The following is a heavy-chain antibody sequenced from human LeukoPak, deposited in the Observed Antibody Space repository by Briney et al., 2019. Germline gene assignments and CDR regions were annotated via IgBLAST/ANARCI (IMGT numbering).Heavy chain of an antibody. CDR1: GFTFSSYA. V-gene: IGHV3-23*01. D-gene: IGHD3-22*01. CDR2: ITASGATT. J-gene: IGHJ4*02. Sequence: PGGSLRLSCAASGFTFSSYAMSWVRQAPGKGLEWVSAITASGATTYHADSVKGRFTISRDNSKNTLYLQVNSLRAEDTAVFYCAKDRAAFYYDSGVAFDFWGQGTLVTVSS. CDR3: AKDRAAFYYDSGVAFDF.